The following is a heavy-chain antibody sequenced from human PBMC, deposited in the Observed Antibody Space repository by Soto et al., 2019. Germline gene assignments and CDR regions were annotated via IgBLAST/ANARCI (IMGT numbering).Heavy chain of an antibody. D-gene: IGHD6-19*01. CDR1: GFTFSNYW. J-gene: IGHJ5*02. CDR2: INSDGYTT. Sequence: EVQLVEFGGGLVQPGGSLRLSCAASGFTFSNYWMHWVRQAPGKGLVWVSHINSDGYTTRYADSVKGRFTISRDNAKNTLYLQMNSLRAEDTAVYYCARDRGSSASLGWFDPWGQGTLVTVSS. V-gene: IGHV3-74*01. CDR3: ARDRGSSASLGWFDP.